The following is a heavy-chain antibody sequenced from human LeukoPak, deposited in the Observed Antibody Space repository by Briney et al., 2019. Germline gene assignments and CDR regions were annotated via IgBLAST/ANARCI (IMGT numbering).Heavy chain of an antibody. CDR3: AREWS. D-gene: IGHD3-3*01. CDR1: GFTFRTDW. J-gene: IGHJ4*02. V-gene: IGHV3-7*01. CDR2: IKDDGSEI. Sequence: HPGGSLRLSCVASGFTFRTDWMSWVRQAPGKGPEWVASIKDDGSEIYYVDSVRGRFTISRDNAKNSLYLQMNSLRAEDTAVYYCAREWSWGQGGLVTVSS.